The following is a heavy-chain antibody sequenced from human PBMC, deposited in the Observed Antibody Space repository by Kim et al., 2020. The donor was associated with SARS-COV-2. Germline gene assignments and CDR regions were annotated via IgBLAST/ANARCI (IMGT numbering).Heavy chain of an antibody. CDR2: IHPGNSDA. J-gene: IGHJ4*02. CDR3: ARLEGNYYDTSGYYRFFDY. Sequence: GESLKISCKGSGYSFASYWIGWVRQMPGKGLEWMGVIHPGNSDARYTPPFQGQATISADKSINATFLQWDSLKASDTAIYYCARLEGNYYDTSGYYRFFDYWGQGTQVTVSS. D-gene: IGHD3-22*01. V-gene: IGHV5-51*01. CDR1: GYSFASYW.